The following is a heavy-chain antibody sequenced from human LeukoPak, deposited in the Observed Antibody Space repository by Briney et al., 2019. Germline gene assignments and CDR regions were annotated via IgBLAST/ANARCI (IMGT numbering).Heavy chain of an antibody. CDR3: ASPVSGSSGWYYNY. D-gene: IGHD6-19*01. CDR1: GGSFSGYY. CDR2: INHIGST. J-gene: IGHJ4*02. V-gene: IGHV4-34*01. Sequence: PSETLSLTCAVYGGSFSGYYWRWIRQPPGKGLEWIGEINHIGSTNYNPSLQSRVTISVDTSNKQFLLKLSSVTAADTAVYYCASPVSGSSGWYYNYWGQGTLVTVSS.